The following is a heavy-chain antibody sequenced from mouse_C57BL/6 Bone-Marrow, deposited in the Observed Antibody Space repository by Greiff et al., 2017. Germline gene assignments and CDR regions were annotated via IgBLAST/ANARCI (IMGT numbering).Heavy chain of an antibody. Sequence: VKLMESGPGLVQPSQSLSITCTVSGFSLTSYGVHWVRQSPGKGLEWLGVLWSGGSTDYNAAFISRLSISKDNSKSQVFFKMNSLQADDTAIYYCARKAATVVARGAMDYWGQGTSVTVSS. V-gene: IGHV2-2*01. D-gene: IGHD1-1*01. CDR1: GFSLTSYG. CDR2: LWSGGST. CDR3: ARKAATVVARGAMDY. J-gene: IGHJ4*01.